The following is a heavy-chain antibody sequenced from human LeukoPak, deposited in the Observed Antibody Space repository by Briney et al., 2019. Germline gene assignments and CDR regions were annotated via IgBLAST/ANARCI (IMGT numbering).Heavy chain of an antibody. J-gene: IGHJ4*02. CDR3: ATSYDYKVAPFDL. CDR2: IWYDGSNK. CDR1: GFTFRSYA. D-gene: IGHD5-12*01. V-gene: IGHV3-33*01. Sequence: GTSLRLSCAASGFTFRSYAMHWVRQAPGKGLEWVTVIWYDGSNKYYADSVKGRFTISRDNSKNTLYLQMNSLRAEDTAMYYCATSYDYKVAPFDLWGQGTLVTVSS.